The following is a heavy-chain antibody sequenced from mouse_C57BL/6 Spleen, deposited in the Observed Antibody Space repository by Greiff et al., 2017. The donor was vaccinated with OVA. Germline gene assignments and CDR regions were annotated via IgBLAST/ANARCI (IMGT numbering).Heavy chain of an antibody. J-gene: IGHJ2*01. CDR1: GYTFTTYP. V-gene: IGHV1-47*01. D-gene: IGHD2-1*01. CDR3: ARGYYGNYDYLYYFDY. Sequence: QVQLKQSGAELVKPGASVKMSCKASGYTFTTYPIEWMKQNHGKSLEWIGNFHPYNDDTKYNEKFKGKATLTVEKSSSTVYLELSRLTSDDSAVYYCARGYYGNYDYLYYFDYWGQGTTLTVSS. CDR2: FHPYNDDT.